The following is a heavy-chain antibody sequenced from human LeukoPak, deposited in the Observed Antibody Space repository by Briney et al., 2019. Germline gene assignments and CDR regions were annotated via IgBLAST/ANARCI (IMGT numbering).Heavy chain of an antibody. D-gene: IGHD7-27*01. J-gene: IGHJ4*02. Sequence: SVKVSCKASGGTFSSYAISWVRQAPGQGLEWMGGIIPIFDTANYAQKFQGRVTITTDESTSTAYMELSSLRSEDTAVYYCARGGAITGEVDYWGQGTLVTVSS. V-gene: IGHV1-69*05. CDR1: GGTFSSYA. CDR3: ARGGAITGEVDY. CDR2: IIPIFDTA.